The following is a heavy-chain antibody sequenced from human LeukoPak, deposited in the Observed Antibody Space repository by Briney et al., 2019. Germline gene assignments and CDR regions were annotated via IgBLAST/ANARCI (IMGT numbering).Heavy chain of an antibody. J-gene: IGHJ4*02. CDR2: ISAYNGNT. Sequence: GASVKVSCKASGYTFTSYGISWVRQAPGQGLEWMGWISAYNGNTNYAQKLQGRVTMTTDTSTSTAYMELRSLRSEDTAVYYCATDTRLVAAAGLYYYFDYWGQGTLVTVSS. V-gene: IGHV1-18*01. D-gene: IGHD6-13*01. CDR3: ATDTRLVAAAGLYYYFDY. CDR1: GYTFTSYG.